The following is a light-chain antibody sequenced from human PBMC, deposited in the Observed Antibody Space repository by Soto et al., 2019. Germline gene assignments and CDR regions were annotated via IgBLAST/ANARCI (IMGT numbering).Light chain of an antibody. Sequence: SYELTQPPSVSVAPGKTASVACEGSNIGSKSVHWYQKKSGQAPVLVMYYDSDRPSGIPERFSGSNSGNTATLTISRVEAGDEADYYCLVWDIGSGHVVFGGGTKLTVL. V-gene: IGLV3-21*01. CDR2: YDS. CDR1: NIGSKS. CDR3: LVWDIGSGHVV. J-gene: IGLJ3*02.